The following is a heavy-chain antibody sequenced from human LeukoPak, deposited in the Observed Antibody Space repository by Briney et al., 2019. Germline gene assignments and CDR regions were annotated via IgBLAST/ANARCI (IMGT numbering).Heavy chain of an antibody. CDR1: GFTFSRYA. D-gene: IGHD4-17*01. CDR3: GKDWPYDYGDSPASFDS. V-gene: IGHV3-23*01. Sequence: GGSLSLSCAASGFTFSRYAMSWARQAPGKGLEWVSTSSGSGGSTYYADSVKGRFTISRDNSKNTLYLQMNSLRAEDTAVYYCGKDWPYDYGDSPASFDSWGQGTLVTVSS. J-gene: IGHJ4*02. CDR2: SSGSGGST.